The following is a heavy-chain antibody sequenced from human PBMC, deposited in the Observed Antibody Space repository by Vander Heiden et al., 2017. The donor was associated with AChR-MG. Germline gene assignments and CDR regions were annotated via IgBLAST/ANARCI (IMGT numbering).Heavy chain of an antibody. D-gene: IGHD6-13*01. J-gene: IGHJ4*02. CDR2: INPSSATT. CDR3: AREDTNSWPGGY. V-gene: IGHV1-46*01. Sequence: QVQLVQSGAEVKKPGASVKVSCRASGYIVTSYHIHWVRQAPGQGLEWIGKINPSSATTTYAQKFQGRGNMTRDTSTNTVYMELSSLRPEDTAVYYCAREDTNSWPGGYWGQGTLVTVSS. CDR1: GYIVTSYH.